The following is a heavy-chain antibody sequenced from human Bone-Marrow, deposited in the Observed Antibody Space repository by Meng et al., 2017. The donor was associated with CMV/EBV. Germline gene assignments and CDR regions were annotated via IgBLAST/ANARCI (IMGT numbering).Heavy chain of an antibody. V-gene: IGHV4-34*01. Sequence: SETLSLTCAVYGGSFSGYYWSWIRQPPGKGLEWIGSIYYSGSTYYNPSLKSRVTISVDTSKNQFSLKLSSVTAADTAVYYCARITSNDAVVIWGQGTMVTVPS. J-gene: IGHJ3*02. CDR3: ARITSNDAVVI. D-gene: IGHD3-10*01. CDR2: IYYSGST. CDR1: GGSFSGYY.